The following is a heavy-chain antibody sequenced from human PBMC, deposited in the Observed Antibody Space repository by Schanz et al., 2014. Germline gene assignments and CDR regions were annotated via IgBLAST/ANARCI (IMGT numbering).Heavy chain of an antibody. CDR3: LRANPTQHVVLPDALRY. V-gene: IGHV1-18*01. Sequence: QVQLVQSGTEVKKPGASMKISCKAFGYYFGGFGISWVRQAPGQGFEWMGWIGAFQGNTKYAQKSQDRVTRTSDTSASTAYMELRSLRPDDTAVYYCLRANPTQHVVLPDALRYWGQGTLVSVSS. CDR2: IGAFQGNT. D-gene: IGHD2-2*01. CDR1: GYYFGGFG. J-gene: IGHJ4*02.